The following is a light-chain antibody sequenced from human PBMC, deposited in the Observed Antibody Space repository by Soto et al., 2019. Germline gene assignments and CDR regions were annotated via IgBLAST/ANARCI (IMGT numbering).Light chain of an antibody. Sequence: EIVMTQSPATLSVSPGERATLSCRASQSVSNNLAWYQQKPGQAPRLLIYGASTRATGIPARFSGSGSGTEFTLTISSLQSEEFAVYYCQQYNNWRTFGQGTKVEIK. CDR3: QQYNNWRT. CDR2: GAS. CDR1: QSVSNN. J-gene: IGKJ1*01. V-gene: IGKV3-15*01.